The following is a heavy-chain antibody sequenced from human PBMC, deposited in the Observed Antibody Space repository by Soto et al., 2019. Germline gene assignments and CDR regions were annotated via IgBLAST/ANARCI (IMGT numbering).Heavy chain of an antibody. D-gene: IGHD3-10*01. V-gene: IGHV3-7*05. CDR2: IKTDGSEK. Sequence: EVQLVESGGGLVQPGGSLRLSCAASGFTFSDYWMSWVRQAPGKGLECVANIKTDGSEKYYVDPVKGRFTISRDNAKNSRYLKMNSLRAEDTAVYYCASSMGRGGNDYWGLGTLVAVSS. CDR3: ASSMGRGGNDY. CDR1: GFTFSDYW. J-gene: IGHJ4*02.